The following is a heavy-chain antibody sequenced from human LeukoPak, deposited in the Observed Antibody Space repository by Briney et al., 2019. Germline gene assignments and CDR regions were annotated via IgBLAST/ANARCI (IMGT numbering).Heavy chain of an antibody. V-gene: IGHV4-4*02. J-gene: IGHJ4*02. CDR3: ARGLYGSDSY. D-gene: IGHD6-19*01. Sequence: PSETLSLTCAVSGGSISSDNWWVWVRQPPGKGLEWIGEIYHSGRANYNPSLKSRVNMSVDKSKNQFSLSLSSVTAADTAVYHCARGLYGSDSYWGQGNLVTVSS. CDR2: IYHSGRA. CDR1: GGSISSDNW.